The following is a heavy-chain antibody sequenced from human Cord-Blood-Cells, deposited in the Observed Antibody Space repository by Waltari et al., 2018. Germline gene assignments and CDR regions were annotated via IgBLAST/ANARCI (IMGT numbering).Heavy chain of an antibody. Sequence: QVQLQQWGAGLLKPSETLSLTCAVYGGSFRGYYWSWIRQAPGKGLEWIGEINHSGSTNYNPSLKSRVTISVDTSKNQFSLKLSSVTAADTAVYYCAGSGYSSSWYDTWGQGTLVTVSS. V-gene: IGHV4-34*01. CDR3: AGSGYSSSWYDT. CDR2: INHSGST. CDR1: GGSFRGYY. D-gene: IGHD6-13*01. J-gene: IGHJ5*02.